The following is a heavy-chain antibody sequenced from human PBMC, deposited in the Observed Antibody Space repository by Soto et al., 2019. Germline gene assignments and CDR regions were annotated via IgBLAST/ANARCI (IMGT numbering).Heavy chain of an antibody. Sequence: SETLSLTCAVYGGSFSGYYWSWIRQPPGKGLEWIGEINHSGSTNYNPSLKSRVTISVDTSKNQFSLKLSSVTAADTAVYYCARAVGSYFNYYYGMDVWGRGTTVTVSS. J-gene: IGHJ6*02. CDR1: GGSFSGYY. CDR2: INHSGST. CDR3: ARAVGSYFNYYYGMDV. D-gene: IGHD1-26*01. V-gene: IGHV4-34*01.